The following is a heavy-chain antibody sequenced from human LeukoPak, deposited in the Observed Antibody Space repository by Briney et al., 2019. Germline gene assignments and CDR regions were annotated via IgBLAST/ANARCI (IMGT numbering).Heavy chain of an antibody. J-gene: IGHJ6*02. CDR1: GFTFSSYA. D-gene: IGHD2-8*01. Sequence: GGSLRLSCAASGFTFSSYAMSWVRQAPGKGLEWVSAISGSGGSTYYADSVKGRFTISRDNAKNSLYLQMNSLRGEDAALYYCAVLHYYAMDVWGQGTTVTVSS. V-gene: IGHV3-23*01. CDR2: ISGSGGST. CDR3: AVLHYYAMDV.